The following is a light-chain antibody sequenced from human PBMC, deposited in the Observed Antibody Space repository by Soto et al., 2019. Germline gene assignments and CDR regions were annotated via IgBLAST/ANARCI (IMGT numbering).Light chain of an antibody. CDR2: GAS. V-gene: IGKV3-20*01. CDR3: QQYYSSPIT. J-gene: IGKJ5*01. Sequence: EIVLTQSPDTLSLSPGEGATLSCRASQSISNSLAWHQQKPGQAPRLLIYGASSRATGIPDRFSGIGSGTDFTLTIGRLEPEDFAVYYCQQYYSSPITFAQGTRLEIK. CDR1: QSISNS.